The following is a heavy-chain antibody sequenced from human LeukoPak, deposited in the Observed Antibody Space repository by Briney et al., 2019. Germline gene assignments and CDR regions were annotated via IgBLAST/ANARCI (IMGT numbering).Heavy chain of an antibody. V-gene: IGHV4-39*01. J-gene: IGHJ4*02. CDR2: IYYSGNT. CDR1: GVSISSSNSY. Sequence: PSETLSLTWTVSGVSISSSNSYWGWIRQPPGKGLEWIGSIYYSGNTYYNASLKSQVSISIDTSKNQFSLRLTSVTAADTAVYYCVKMRNDYDFWSGYYTYFDYWGQGTLVTVSS. CDR3: VKMRNDYDFWSGYYTYFDY. D-gene: IGHD3-3*01.